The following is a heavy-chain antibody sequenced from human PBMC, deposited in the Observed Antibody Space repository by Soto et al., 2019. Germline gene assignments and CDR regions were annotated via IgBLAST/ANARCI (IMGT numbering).Heavy chain of an antibody. CDR2: VYYRGSA. CDR3: AATWVGSGQVHTNGYFYLDS. D-gene: IGHD2-8*01. J-gene: IGHJ4*02. Sequence: SETLSLTCSVAGGFINSSLHYCGWVRQSPGRGLEWIGNVYYRGSAYYNPSLESRVTISLDTSTNQFSLQVTSVIAADTAVYFCAATWVGSGQVHTNGYFYLDSWGPGMLVTVSS. V-gene: IGHV4-39*01. CDR1: GGFINSSLHY.